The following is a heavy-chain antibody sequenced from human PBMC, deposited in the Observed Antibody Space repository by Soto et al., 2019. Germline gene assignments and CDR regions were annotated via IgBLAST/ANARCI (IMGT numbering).Heavy chain of an antibody. J-gene: IGHJ3*02. CDR1: GYTFTSYG. CDR3: ASSQSDAFDI. CDR2: INPNSGGT. Sequence: GASVKVSCKASGYTFTSYGISWVRQAPGQGLEWMGWINPNSGGTNYAQKFQGWVTMTTDTSISTAYMELSRLRSDDTAVYYCASSQSDAFDIWGQGTMVTVSS. V-gene: IGHV1-2*04.